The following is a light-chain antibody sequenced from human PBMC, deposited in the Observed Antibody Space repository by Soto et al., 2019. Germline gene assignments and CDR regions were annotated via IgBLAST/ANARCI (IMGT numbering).Light chain of an antibody. CDR2: STN. CDR1: SDSVSASNY. V-gene: IGLV8-61*01. J-gene: IGLJ3*02. Sequence: QTVVTQEPSFSVSPGGTVTITCGLTSDSVSASNYPSWYQQTPGQTPRTLIYSTNSRSSGVPDRFSGSKSGNTASLTVSGLQAEDEADYYCCPYAGTNSLKVFGGGTQLTVL. CDR3: CPYAGTNSLKV.